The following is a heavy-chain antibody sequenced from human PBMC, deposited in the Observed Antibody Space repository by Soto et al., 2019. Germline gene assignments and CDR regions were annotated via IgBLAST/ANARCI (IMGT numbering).Heavy chain of an antibody. D-gene: IGHD3-10*01. CDR1: GFTFSSYS. CDR2: ISSSSSYI. J-gene: IGHJ4*02. V-gene: IGHV3-21*01. CDR3: AVVLLWFGELLPRFDS. Sequence: EVQLVESGGGLVKPGGSLRLSCAASGFTFSSYSMNWVRQAPGKGLEWVSSISSSSSYIYYADSVKGRFTISRDNAKNSLYLQMNSLRAEDTAVYYCAVVLLWFGELLPRFDSWGQGTLVTVSS.